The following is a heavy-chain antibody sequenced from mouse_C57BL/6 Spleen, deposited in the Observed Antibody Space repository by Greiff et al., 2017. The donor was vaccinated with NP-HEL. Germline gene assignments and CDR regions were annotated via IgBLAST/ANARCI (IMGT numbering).Heavy chain of an antibody. Sequence: EVQLQQSGPELVKPGASVKMSCKASGYTFTDYNMHWVKQSHGKSLEWIGYINPNNGGTSYNQKLKGKATLTGHKSSSTAYVELRSLTSEDSAVYYCAREIYYDYDGDPYYYAMDYWGQGTSVTVSS. CDR1: GYTFTDYN. J-gene: IGHJ4*01. V-gene: IGHV1-22*01. CDR2: INPNNGGT. CDR3: AREIYYDYDGDPYYYAMDY. D-gene: IGHD2-4*01.